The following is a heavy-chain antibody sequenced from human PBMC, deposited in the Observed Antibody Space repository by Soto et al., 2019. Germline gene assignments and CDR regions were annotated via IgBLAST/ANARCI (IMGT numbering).Heavy chain of an antibody. CDR2: IIPIFGTA. J-gene: IGHJ6*02. Sequence: QVQLVQSGAEVKKPGSSVKVSCKASGGTFSSYAISWVRQAPGQGLEWMGGIIPIFGTANYAQKFQGRVTITADESTSTAYMELRSLRSEDTAVYYCARVNRRYNWNDAGYYYYYGMDVWGQGTTVTVSS. CDR1: GGTFSSYA. CDR3: ARVNRRYNWNDAGYYYYYGMDV. V-gene: IGHV1-69*01. D-gene: IGHD1-1*01.